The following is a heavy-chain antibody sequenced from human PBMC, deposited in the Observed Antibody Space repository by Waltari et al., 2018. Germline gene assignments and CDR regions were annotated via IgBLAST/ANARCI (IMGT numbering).Heavy chain of an antibody. CDR1: GYSISSGYS. Sequence: QVQLQELGPGLVKPSETLSLTCAVSGYSISSGYSWRWIRQPPGKGLEWIGSIYHSGSTYYNPSLKSRVTISVDTSKNQFSLKLSSVTAADTAVYYCARGSVAAPEWWFDPWGQGTLVTVSS. D-gene: IGHD6-6*01. V-gene: IGHV4-38-2*01. J-gene: IGHJ5*02. CDR2: IYHSGST. CDR3: ARGSVAAPEWWFDP.